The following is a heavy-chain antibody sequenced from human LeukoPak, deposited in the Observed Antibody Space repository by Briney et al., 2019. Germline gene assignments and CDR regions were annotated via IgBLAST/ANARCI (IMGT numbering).Heavy chain of an antibody. Sequence: ASVKVSCKASGYTFTSFGISWVRQAPGQGLEWMGWIRAEYGSTNYVQKFQGRVTMTTDTSTNTAYMELTSLRSDDTAVYYCARLKWLRLIDYWGQGTLVAVSS. CDR1: GYTFTSFG. CDR3: ARLKWLRLIDY. D-gene: IGHD5-12*01. CDR2: IRAEYGST. V-gene: IGHV1-18*01. J-gene: IGHJ4*02.